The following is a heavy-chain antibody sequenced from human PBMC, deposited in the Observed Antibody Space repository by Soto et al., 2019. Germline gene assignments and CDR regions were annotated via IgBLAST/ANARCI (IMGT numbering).Heavy chain of an antibody. Sequence: SETLSLTCTVSGGSISSYYWSWIRQPPGKGLEWIGYIYYSGSTNYNPSLKSRVTISVDTSKNQFSLKLSSVTAADTAVYYCARVDMGVVARGMDVWGQGTTVTVS. V-gene: IGHV4-59*01. CDR1: GGSISSYY. CDR2: IYYSGST. CDR3: ARVDMGVVARGMDV. D-gene: IGHD2-15*01. J-gene: IGHJ6*02.